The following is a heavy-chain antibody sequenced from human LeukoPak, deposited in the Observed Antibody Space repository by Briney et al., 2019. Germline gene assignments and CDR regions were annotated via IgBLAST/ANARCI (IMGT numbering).Heavy chain of an antibody. D-gene: IGHD3-10*01. CDR1: GYSLNELS. CDR3: ATDFRAGVIYAFDF. CDR2: VDSEDGET. Sequence: ASVKVSCKISGYSLNELSIHWVRQAPGKGLEWMGHVDSEDGETKYAQTFQGRITLTEDTSTDTAYMELSSLRSEDTADYYCATDFRAGVIYAFDFWGQGTMVAASS. V-gene: IGHV1-24*01. J-gene: IGHJ3*01.